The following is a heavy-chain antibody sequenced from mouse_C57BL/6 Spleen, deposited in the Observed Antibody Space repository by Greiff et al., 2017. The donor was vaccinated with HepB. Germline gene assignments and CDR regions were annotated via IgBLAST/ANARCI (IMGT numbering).Heavy chain of an antibody. J-gene: IGHJ2*01. Sequence: EVKVVESGGGLVKPGGSLKLSCAASGFTFSSYAMSWVRQTPEKRLEWVATISDGGSYTYYPDNVKGRFTISRDNAKNNRYLQMSHLKSEDTAMYYCASDQIYYDYDPPFDYWGKGTTLTVSS. CDR1: GFTFSSYA. CDR2: ISDGGSYT. CDR3: ASDQIYYDYDPPFDY. D-gene: IGHD2-4*01. V-gene: IGHV5-4*03.